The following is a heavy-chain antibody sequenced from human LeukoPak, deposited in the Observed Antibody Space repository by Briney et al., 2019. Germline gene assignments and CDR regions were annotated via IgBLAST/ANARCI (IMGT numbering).Heavy chain of an antibody. D-gene: IGHD6-19*01. CDR2: IYYSGST. Sequence: SETLSLTCTVSGGSISSGDYYWSWIRQPPGKGLEWIGYIYYSGSTYYNPSLKSRVTISVDTSKNLFSLKLSSVTAADTAVYYCARVPLAVADDGVDYWGQGTLVTVSS. V-gene: IGHV4-30-4*08. J-gene: IGHJ4*02. CDR3: ARVPLAVADDGVDY. CDR1: GGSISSGDYY.